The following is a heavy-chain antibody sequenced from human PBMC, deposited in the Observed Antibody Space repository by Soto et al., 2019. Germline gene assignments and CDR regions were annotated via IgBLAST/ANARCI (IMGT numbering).Heavy chain of an antibody. CDR1: GFTFSSYA. V-gene: IGHV3-30-3*01. CDR3: ARDPPHPIYYYYGMDV. J-gene: IGHJ6*02. Sequence: PGGSLRLSCAASGFTFSSYAMHWVRQAPGKGLEWVAVISYDGSNKYYADSVKGRFTISRDNSKNTLYLQMNSLRAEDTAVYYCARDPPHPIYYYYGMDVWGQGTTVTVSS. D-gene: IGHD2-21*01. CDR2: ISYDGSNK.